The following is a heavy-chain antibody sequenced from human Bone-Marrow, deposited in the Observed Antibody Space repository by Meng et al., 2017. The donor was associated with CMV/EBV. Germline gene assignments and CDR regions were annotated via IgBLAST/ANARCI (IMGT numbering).Heavy chain of an antibody. Sequence: SATLSLTCTVSGGSISSSSYYWGWIRQPPGKGLEWIGSIYYSGSTYYKPSLKSRVTISVDMAKNHFSLRVKSVTAADTAVYYCARRSLLFGKLRRGNNFDDWGQGTVVTVSS. J-gene: IGHJ4*02. CDR1: GGSISSSSYY. CDR3: ARRSLLFGKLRRGNNFDD. D-gene: IGHD3-10*02. V-gene: IGHV4-39*02. CDR2: IYYSGST.